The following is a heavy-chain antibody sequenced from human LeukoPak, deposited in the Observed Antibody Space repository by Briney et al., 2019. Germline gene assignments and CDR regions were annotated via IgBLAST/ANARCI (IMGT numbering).Heavy chain of an antibody. V-gene: IGHV3-23*01. CDR2: ISGSGGST. CDR1: GFTFSSYP. D-gene: IGHD2-2*01. J-gene: IGHJ6*04. CDR3: ALTAIVVVPAAIWDYGMDV. Sequence: WGSLRFSCAASGFTFSSYPMIWVGQAPGKGLKGVSAISGSGGSTYYADSVKGRFTISRDNSKNTLYLEMNSLRAEDTAVYYCALTAIVVVPAAIWDYGMDVWGKGTPVTVSS.